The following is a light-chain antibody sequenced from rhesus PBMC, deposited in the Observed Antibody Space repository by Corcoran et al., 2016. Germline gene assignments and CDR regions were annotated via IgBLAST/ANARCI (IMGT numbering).Light chain of an antibody. J-gene: IGKJ3*01. CDR3: QQHDDSPFT. CDR1: QGISKW. CDR2: RSS. Sequence: DIQMTQSPSSLSASVGDRVTITCRASQGISKWVAWYQQKPGKAPKLLISRSSNLETGVPSRFSGSGSGTDFTLTISSLQPEDIATYYCQQHDDSPFTFGPGTKLDIK. V-gene: IGKV1-69*01.